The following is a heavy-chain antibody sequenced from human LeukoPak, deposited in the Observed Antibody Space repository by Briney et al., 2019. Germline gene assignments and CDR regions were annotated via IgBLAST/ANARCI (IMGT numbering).Heavy chain of an antibody. D-gene: IGHD6-13*01. J-gene: IGHJ4*02. CDR1: GYTFTSYY. V-gene: IGHV1-46*01. CDR2: INTSGGRT. Sequence: ASMKLFSKASGYTFTSYYMQWVRHPPGQGLEWMGIINTSGGRTSYAQKFQGRVTMTRDTSTSTVYMELSSLRSEDTAVYYCARDPYSSSWYDYWGQGTLVTVSS. CDR3: ARDPYSSSWYDY.